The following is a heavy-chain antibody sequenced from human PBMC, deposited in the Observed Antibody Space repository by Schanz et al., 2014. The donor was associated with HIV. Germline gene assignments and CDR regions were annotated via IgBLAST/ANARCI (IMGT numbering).Heavy chain of an antibody. CDR2: INTGDGNL. J-gene: IGHJ4*02. CDR3: ARGVDILTAFDY. CDR1: GYTFTGYY. D-gene: IGHD3-9*01. V-gene: IGHV1-46*01. Sequence: VQLVQSGAEVKKPGASVKVSCKASGYTFTGYYMHWVRQAPGHGLEWMGIINTGDGNLRYAQKFQGRVTMTRDTSTSPVYMELYSLTSEDTAVYYCARGVDILTAFDYWDQGTLVVVSS.